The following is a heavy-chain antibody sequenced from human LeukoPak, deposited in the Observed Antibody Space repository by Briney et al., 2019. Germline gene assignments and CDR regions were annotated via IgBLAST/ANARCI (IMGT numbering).Heavy chain of an antibody. CDR1: TFTFSSYG. CDR2: ISTSGSTI. D-gene: IGHD2-2*01. Sequence: GGSLRLSCGASTFTFSSYGMSWVRQAPGKGLEWISYISTSGSTIYYADSMKGRFTISRDNAKNSLYLQMNSLRPEDTAVYYCARASWDAFDIWGQGTMVTVSS. J-gene: IGHJ3*02. CDR3: ARASWDAFDI. V-gene: IGHV3-48*04.